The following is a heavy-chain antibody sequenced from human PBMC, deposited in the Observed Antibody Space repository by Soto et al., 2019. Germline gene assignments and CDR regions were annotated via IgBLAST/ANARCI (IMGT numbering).Heavy chain of an antibody. CDR3: ARVWYSRSWYTNRFPP. J-gene: IGHJ5*02. CDR1: GGSISSYY. Sequence: PSETLSLTCTVSGGSISSYYWSWIRQPPGKGLEWIGYIYYSGSTNYNPSLKSRVTISVDTSKNQFSLKLSSVTAADTAVYYCARVWYSRSWYTNRFPPWAQGTLVTVS. CDR2: IYYSGST. V-gene: IGHV4-59*01. D-gene: IGHD6-13*01.